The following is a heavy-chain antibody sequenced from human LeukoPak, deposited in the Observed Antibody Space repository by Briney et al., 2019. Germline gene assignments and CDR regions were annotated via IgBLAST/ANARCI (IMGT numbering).Heavy chain of an antibody. CDR3: ARNKYDFWSGLDY. V-gene: IGHV3-7*01. D-gene: IGHD3-3*01. CDR2: IKQDGSEK. J-gene: IGHJ4*02. CDR1: GFTFSTYW. Sequence: PGGSLRLSCAGSGFTFSTYWLSWVRQAPGKGLEWVANIKQDGSEKYYVDSVKGRFTISRDNAKNSLYLQMNSLRAEDTAVYYCARNKYDFWSGLDYWGQGTLVTVSS.